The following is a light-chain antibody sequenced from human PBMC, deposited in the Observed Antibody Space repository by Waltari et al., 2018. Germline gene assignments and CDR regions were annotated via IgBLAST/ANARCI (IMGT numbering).Light chain of an antibody. Sequence: DIVMTQSPDSLAVSLGERATVHCRFSQSLLFASNNKNYLAWYQQKPGQPPKLLIYWASTRDSGVPNRFSGSGSGTDFTLTISGLQAEDVGVYYCQQYFTTPRAFGQGTKVEIK. CDR2: WAS. CDR1: QSLLFASNNKNY. CDR3: QQYFTTPRA. J-gene: IGKJ1*01. V-gene: IGKV4-1*01.